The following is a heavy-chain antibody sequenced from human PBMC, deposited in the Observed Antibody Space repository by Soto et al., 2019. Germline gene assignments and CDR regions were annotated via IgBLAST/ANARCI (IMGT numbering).Heavy chain of an antibody. CDR3: AKDPKCGSCYHY. J-gene: IGHJ4*02. CDR1: GFTFSSYG. V-gene: IGHV3-30*18. CDR2: ISYDGSNK. Sequence: GGSLRLSCAASGFTFSSYGMHWVRQAPGKGLEWVAVISYDGSNKYYADSVKDRFTISRDNSKNTLYLQMNSLRAEDTAEYYCAKDPKCGSCYHYWGQGTLVTVSS. D-gene: IGHD2-15*01.